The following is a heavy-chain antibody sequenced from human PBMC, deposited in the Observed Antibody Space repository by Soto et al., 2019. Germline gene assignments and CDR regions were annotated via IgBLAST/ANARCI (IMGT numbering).Heavy chain of an antibody. D-gene: IGHD1-7*01. V-gene: IGHV3-21*01. CDR1: GFTFSSYS. J-gene: IGHJ6*02. Sequence: EVQLVESGGGLVKPGGSLKLSFAASGFTFSSYSMNWVRQAPGKGLEGVSSISSSSSYIYYADSVKGRFTISRDNAKNSLYLQMNSLRAEDTAVYYCARRRGASYGGTGGMDVWGQGTTVTVSS. CDR2: ISSSSSYI. CDR3: ARRRGASYGGTGGMDV.